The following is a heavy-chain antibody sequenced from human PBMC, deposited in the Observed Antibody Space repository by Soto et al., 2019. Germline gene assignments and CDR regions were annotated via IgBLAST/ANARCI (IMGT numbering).Heavy chain of an antibody. V-gene: IGHV3-21*01. Sequence: PGGSLRLSCAASGFTFSSYSMNWVRQAPGKGLEWVSSISSSSSYIYYADSVKGRFTISRDNAKNSLYLQMNSLRAEDTAVYYCARQIAAGVLSGYYYGMDVWGQGTTVTVSS. CDR3: ARQIAAGVLSGYYYGMDV. J-gene: IGHJ6*02. CDR1: GFTFSSYS. D-gene: IGHD6-13*01. CDR2: ISSSSSYI.